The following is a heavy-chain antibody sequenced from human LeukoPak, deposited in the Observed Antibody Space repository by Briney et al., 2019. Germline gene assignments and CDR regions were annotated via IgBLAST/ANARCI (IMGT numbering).Heavy chain of an antibody. D-gene: IGHD1-26*01. CDR1: GGSISSYY. CDR3: ARGIGGSWPYYHYYGMDV. CDR2: IYYSGST. J-gene: IGHJ6*02. Sequence: SETLSLTCTVSGGSISSYYWSWIRQPPGKGLEWIGYIYYSGSTNYNPSLKSRVTISVDTSKNQFSLKLSSVTAADTAVYYCARGIGGSWPYYHYYGMDVWGQGTTVTVSS. V-gene: IGHV4-59*01.